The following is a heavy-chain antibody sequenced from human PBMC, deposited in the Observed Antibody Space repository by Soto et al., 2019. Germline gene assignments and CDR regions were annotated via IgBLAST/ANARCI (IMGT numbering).Heavy chain of an antibody. CDR2: ISADNGNT. Sequence: QVQLVQSGADVKKPGASVKVSCKASGYTFTSYAMHWVRQAPGQRLEWMGWISADNGNTKYSQKFQGRVTITRDTSGSTAYMELSSLGSEDTAVYYCARLLGENYASGSYFDYWGQGTLVTVSS. CDR1: GYTFTSYA. J-gene: IGHJ4*02. V-gene: IGHV1-3*01. CDR3: ARLLGENYASGSYFDY. D-gene: IGHD3-10*01.